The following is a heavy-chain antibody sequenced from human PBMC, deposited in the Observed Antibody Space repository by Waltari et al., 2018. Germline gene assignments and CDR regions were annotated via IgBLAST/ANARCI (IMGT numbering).Heavy chain of an antibody. CDR2: RNRNRGNT. D-gene: IGHD1-1*01. CDR3: ARGLRRQKNYNVDY. V-gene: IGHV1-8*03. J-gene: IGHJ4*02. CDR1: GYTFTSYD. Sequence: QVQLVQSGAEVKKPGASVKVSCKASGYTFTSYDINWVRQATGQGLEWMGWRNRNRGNTGYEQKFKGRVTITRNTSISTAYMELSSMRSEETAVYYCARGLRRQKNYNVDYWGQGTLVTVSS.